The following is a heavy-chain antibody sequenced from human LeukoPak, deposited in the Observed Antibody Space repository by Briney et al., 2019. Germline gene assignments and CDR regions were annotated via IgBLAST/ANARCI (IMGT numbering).Heavy chain of an antibody. CDR3: AKADGDPRAGDYYFDY. CDR2: ISWNSGSI. Sequence: GGSLRLSCAASGFTFDDYALHWFRQAPGRGLEWVSGISWNSGSIGYADSVKGRFTIARDNAKNSLYLQMNSLRAEHMALYYCAKADGDPRAGDYYFDYWGQGTLVTVS. J-gene: IGHJ4*02. D-gene: IGHD3-16*01. V-gene: IGHV3-9*03. CDR1: GFTFDDYA.